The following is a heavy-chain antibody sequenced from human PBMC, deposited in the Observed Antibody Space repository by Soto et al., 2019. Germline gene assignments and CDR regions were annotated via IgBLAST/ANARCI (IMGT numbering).Heavy chain of an antibody. D-gene: IGHD3-10*01. Sequence: GGSLRLSCAASGFTFSSYWMSWVRQAPGKGLEWVANIKQDGSEKYYVDSVKGRFTISRDNAKNSLYLQMNSLRAEDTAVYYCARDSYYYGSGRMDVWGQGTTVTVSS. CDR2: IKQDGSEK. CDR1: GFTFSSYW. J-gene: IGHJ6*02. V-gene: IGHV3-7*01. CDR3: ARDSYYYGSGRMDV.